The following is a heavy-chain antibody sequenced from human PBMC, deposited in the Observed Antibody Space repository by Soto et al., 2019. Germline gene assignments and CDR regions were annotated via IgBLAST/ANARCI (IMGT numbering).Heavy chain of an antibody. D-gene: IGHD3-10*01. CDR1: GGSFSGYY. CDR3: ARGYGRNFDY. V-gene: IGHV4-34*01. CDR2: INHSGST. J-gene: IGHJ4*02. Sequence: QVQLQQWGAGLLKPSETLSLTCAVYGGSFSGYYWTWIRQPPGKGLEWIGEINHSGSTNYNPSLQRRAPISVDTSTNQCSLKLSSVTAADTAVYSCARGYGRNFDYWGQGTLVTVSS.